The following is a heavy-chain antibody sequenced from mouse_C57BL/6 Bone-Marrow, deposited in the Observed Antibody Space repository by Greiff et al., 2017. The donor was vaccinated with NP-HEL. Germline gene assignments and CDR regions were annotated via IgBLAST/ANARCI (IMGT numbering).Heavy chain of an antibody. CDR1: GYAFSSSW. CDR3: ARRDYGSSYYAMDY. CDR2: IYPGDGDT. J-gene: IGHJ4*01. D-gene: IGHD1-1*01. V-gene: IGHV1-82*01. Sequence: LVESGASVKISCKASGYAFSSSWMNWVKQRPGKGLEWIGRIYPGDGDTNYNQKFKGKSTLTVDKSSSTAYMQLSSLTSEDSAVYYCARRDYGSSYYAMDYWGQGTSVTVSS.